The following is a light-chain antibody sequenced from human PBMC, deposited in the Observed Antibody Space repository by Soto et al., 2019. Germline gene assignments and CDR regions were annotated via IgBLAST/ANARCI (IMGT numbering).Light chain of an antibody. CDR1: QSISSN. CDR2: AAS. Sequence: EIVMTQSPATLSVSPGERATLSCRASQSISSNLAWYQQKPGQAPRLLLYAASTRATGIPARFSGSGSGTEFTLPISTLQPEDFAVYYCQQYKNWPQITFGQGTRLEIK. V-gene: IGKV3-15*01. CDR3: QQYKNWPQIT. J-gene: IGKJ5*01.